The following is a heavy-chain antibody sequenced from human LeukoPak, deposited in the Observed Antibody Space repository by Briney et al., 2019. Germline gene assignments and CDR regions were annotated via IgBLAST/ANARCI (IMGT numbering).Heavy chain of an antibody. CDR1: GFTFSSHA. V-gene: IGHV3-23*01. J-gene: IGHJ5*02. CDR2: ISASGHST. D-gene: IGHD6-13*01. Sequence: GGSLRLSCAASGFTFSSHAMSWVRQAPGKGLEWVSGISASGHSTYYADSVKGRFTMSRDNSKNTLYLQMNSLRAEDTAVYYCARESSGDSSSFSWFDPWGQGTLVTVSS. CDR3: ARESSGDSSSFSWFDP.